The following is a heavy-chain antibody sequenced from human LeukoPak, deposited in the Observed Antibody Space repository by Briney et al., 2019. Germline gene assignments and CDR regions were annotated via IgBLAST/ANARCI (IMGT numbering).Heavy chain of an antibody. J-gene: IGHJ4*02. CDR1: GGSIVSSNHY. V-gene: IGHV4-39*07. CDR3: ARGVGRFSSNLDY. D-gene: IGHD1-26*01. Sequence: SETLSRTCSVSGGSIVSSNHYWGWLRQPPGKGLEWIGSVHSSGDTFSNPSLKSRVTLSVDTSNNQFSLRMTSVTAADTALYFCARGVGRFSSNLDYWGQGTLLTVSP. CDR2: VHSSGDT.